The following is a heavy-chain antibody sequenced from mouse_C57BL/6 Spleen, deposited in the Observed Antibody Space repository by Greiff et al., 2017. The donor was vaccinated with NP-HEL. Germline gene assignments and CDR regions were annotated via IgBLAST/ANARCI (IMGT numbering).Heavy chain of an antibody. V-gene: IGHV6-3*01. CDR3: TGGSIYAMDY. Sequence: EVKLMESGGGLVQPGGSMKLSCVASGFTFSNYWMNWVRQSPEKGLEWVAQIRLKSDNYATHYAESVKGRFTISRDDSKSSVYLQMNNLRAEDTGIYYCTGGSIYAMDYWGQGTSVTVSS. CDR2: IRLKSDNYAT. J-gene: IGHJ4*01. CDR1: GFTFSNYW. D-gene: IGHD1-1*01.